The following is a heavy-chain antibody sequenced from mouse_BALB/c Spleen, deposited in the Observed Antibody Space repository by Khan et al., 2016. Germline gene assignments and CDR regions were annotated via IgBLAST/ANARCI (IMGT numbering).Heavy chain of an antibody. J-gene: IGHJ3*01. D-gene: IGHD2-12*01. CDR2: IWGDGRT. CDR1: GFSLTGYG. V-gene: IGHV2-6-7*01. CDR3: SSDYDGFAY. Sequence: VQRQESGPGLVAPSQSLSITCTVSGFSLTGYGVNWVRQPPGKGLEWLGKIWGDGRTDYNSALKSRVSISKDNSKSQVFLKMNSLQTDDTANYYCSSDYDGFAYWGQGTLVIVSA.